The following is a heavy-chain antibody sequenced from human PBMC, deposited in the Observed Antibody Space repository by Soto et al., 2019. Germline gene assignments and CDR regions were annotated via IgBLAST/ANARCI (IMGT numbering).Heavy chain of an antibody. D-gene: IGHD3-16*01. V-gene: IGHV3-23*01. J-gene: IGHJ4*02. CDR3: AKGRGGGGNSHFDY. CDR1: GFTFSSYG. Sequence: EVQLLASGGGLVQPGGSLRLSCAVSGFTFSSYGMAWVRQAPGKGLEWVSAIGGSGGTTYYADSVKGRFTISRDNSRNTLHLQVNSLRVEDTALYYCAKGRGGGGNSHFDYWGQGTLVTVSS. CDR2: IGGSGGTT.